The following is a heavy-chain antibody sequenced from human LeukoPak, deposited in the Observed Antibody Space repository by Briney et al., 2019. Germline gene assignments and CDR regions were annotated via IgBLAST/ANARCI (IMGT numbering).Heavy chain of an antibody. Sequence: ASVKVSCKASGYTFTGYYIHWVRQAHGQRLEWMGWIDPDSGGTSYAQEFQGRVTMTRDTSISTAYMELSRLRSDDTAVYYCARGWSNMGYWGQGTLVTVSS. J-gene: IGHJ4*02. V-gene: IGHV1-2*02. CDR2: IDPDSGGT. CDR1: GYTFTGYY. CDR3: ARGWSNMGY.